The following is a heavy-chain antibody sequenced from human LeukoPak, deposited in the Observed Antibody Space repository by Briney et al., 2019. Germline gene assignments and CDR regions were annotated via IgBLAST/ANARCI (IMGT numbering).Heavy chain of an antibody. V-gene: IGHV3-7*05. Sequence: PGGSLRLSCAASGFTFSDYIMNWVRQAPGRGLEWVANINEDGSVKNYVDSVKGRFTISRDNAKNSLYLQMNSLRAEDTAVYYCSRDAACSTFDYWGQGTLVTVSS. D-gene: IGHD2/OR15-2a*01. CDR2: INEDGSVK. CDR3: SRDAACSTFDY. CDR1: GFTFSDYI. J-gene: IGHJ4*02.